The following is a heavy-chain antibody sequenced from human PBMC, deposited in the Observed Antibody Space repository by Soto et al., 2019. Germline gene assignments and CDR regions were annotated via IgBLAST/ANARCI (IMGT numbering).Heavy chain of an antibody. V-gene: IGHV1-2*02. J-gene: IGHJ4*02. CDR1: GYILTGYS. Sequence: QVYLVQSGAEVRRPGASVKVSCTAFGYILTGYSLHWVRQAPGQGLEWMGWIDPNSGATNSAERFHGRVSMTRDTSISAAYLELSSLRSDDTAVYYCARGRDQPPVGLYFDSWGEGTRVTVSS. CDR3: ARGRDQPPVGLYFDS. D-gene: IGHD1-26*01. CDR2: IDPNSGAT.